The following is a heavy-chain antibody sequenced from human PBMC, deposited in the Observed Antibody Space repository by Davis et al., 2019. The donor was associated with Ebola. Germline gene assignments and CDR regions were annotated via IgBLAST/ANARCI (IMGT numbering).Heavy chain of an antibody. V-gene: IGHV3-48*02. Sequence: PGGSLRLSCAASAFSFSSYSMNWVRQAPGKGLGWVSYISTSSSPIYYADSVKGRFTISRDNAKNSLYLKMNSLRDEDTAVYYCARDQGAIAARPGAFDMWGQGTMVTVSS. CDR3: ARDQGAIAARPGAFDM. D-gene: IGHD6-6*01. J-gene: IGHJ3*02. CDR1: AFSFSSYS. CDR2: ISTSSSPI.